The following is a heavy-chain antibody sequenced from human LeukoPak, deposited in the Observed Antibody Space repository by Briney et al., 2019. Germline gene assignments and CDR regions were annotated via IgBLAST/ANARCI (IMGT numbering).Heavy chain of an antibody. Sequence: GRSLRLSCAASGFTFSSYAMHWVRQAPGKGLEWVAVIVYDGSNKKYADSVKGRFTISRDNFKNTLYLQMNSLRAEDTAVYYCARGSLDGTYTFDIWGQGAMVTVSS. V-gene: IGHV3-30-3*01. CDR2: IVYDGSNK. J-gene: IGHJ3*02. CDR3: ARGSLDGTYTFDI. CDR1: GFTFSSYA. D-gene: IGHD1-1*01.